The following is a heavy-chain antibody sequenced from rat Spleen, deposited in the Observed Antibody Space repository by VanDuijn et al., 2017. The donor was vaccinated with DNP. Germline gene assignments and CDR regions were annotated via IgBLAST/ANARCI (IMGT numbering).Heavy chain of an antibody. CDR1: GFTFNNDW. CDR2: ISYHGGSS. Sequence: VQLVESGGDLVQPGRSLKLSCVPSGFTFNNDWMTWIRQAPTEGLECVAYISYHGGSSYYGDSVKGRFTISRDNAKTTLYLQLNSLRSEDMATYYCARWGGDYFDYWGQGVMVTVSS. V-gene: IGHV5-31*01. CDR3: ARWGGDYFDY. J-gene: IGHJ2*01.